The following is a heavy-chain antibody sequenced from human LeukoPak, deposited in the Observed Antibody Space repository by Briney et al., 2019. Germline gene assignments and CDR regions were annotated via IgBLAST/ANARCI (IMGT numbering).Heavy chain of an antibody. CDR1: GFTFSSYE. V-gene: IGHV3-48*03. CDR2: ISSSGSTI. D-gene: IGHD6-6*01. CDR3: ARRLAASGNY. J-gene: IGHJ4*02. Sequence: QPGGSLRLSCAASGFTFSSYEMNWVRQAPGKGLEWVSYISSSGSTIYYADSVKGRFTISRDNAKNSLYLQMNNLRAEDTAVYYCARRLAASGNYWGQGTLVTVSS.